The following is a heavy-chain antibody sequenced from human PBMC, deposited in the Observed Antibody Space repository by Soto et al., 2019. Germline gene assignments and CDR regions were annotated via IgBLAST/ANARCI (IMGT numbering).Heavy chain of an antibody. CDR3: ATGLLGYCSGGSCYSDS. CDR1: AYTFTNYA. D-gene: IGHD2-15*01. J-gene: IGHJ4*02. Sequence: QVPLVQSGAEVKKPGASVRVSCQTSAYTFTNYAVSWVRQAPGQGLEWMGWISGDNGNTIYAQKLQGRVTMTTDTSTRKAYMELRSLRSDDTAVYYCATGLLGYCSGGSCYSDSWGQGTLVTVSS. CDR2: ISGDNGNT. V-gene: IGHV1-18*01.